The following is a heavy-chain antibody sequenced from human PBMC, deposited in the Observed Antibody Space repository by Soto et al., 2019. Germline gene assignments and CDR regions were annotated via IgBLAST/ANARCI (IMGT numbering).Heavy chain of an antibody. CDR1: GYTFTSYG. CDR2: ISAYNGNT. D-gene: IGHD1-1*01. J-gene: IGHJ4*02. Sequence: QVQLVQSGAEVKKPGASVKVSCKASGYTFTSYGISWVRQAPGQGLELMGWISAYNGNTNYAQKLQGRVTMTTDTPTRSADRGLRSLISDDPGVYYGGRGGNWNDGGDYYFDYWGQGTLVTVSS. V-gene: IGHV1-18*01. CDR3: GRGGNWNDGGDYYFDY.